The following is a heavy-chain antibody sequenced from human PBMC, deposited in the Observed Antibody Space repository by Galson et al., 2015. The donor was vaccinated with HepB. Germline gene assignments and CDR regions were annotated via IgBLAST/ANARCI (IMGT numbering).Heavy chain of an antibody. J-gene: IGHJ4*02. D-gene: IGHD3-3*01. CDR2: IYYSGST. V-gene: IGHV4-39*01. CDR1: GGSISSSSYY. CDR3: ARQNTDFWSGYLDY. Sequence: ETLSLTCTVSGGSISSSSYYWGWIRQPPGKGLEWIGSIYYSGSTYYNPSLKSRVTISVDTSKNQFSLKLSSVTAADTAVYYCARQNTDFWSGYLDYWGQGTLVTVSS.